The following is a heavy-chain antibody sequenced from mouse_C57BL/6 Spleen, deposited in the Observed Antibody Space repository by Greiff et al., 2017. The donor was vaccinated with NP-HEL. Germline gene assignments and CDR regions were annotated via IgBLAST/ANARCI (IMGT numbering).Heavy chain of an antibody. CDR1: GYAFSSSW. Sequence: LQQSGPELVKPGASVKISCKASGYAFSSSWMNWVKQRPGKGLEWIGRIYPGDGDTNYNGKFKGKATLTADKSSSTAYMQLSSLTSEDSAVYFCARGTTAPAWFAYWGQGTLVTVSA. V-gene: IGHV1-82*01. D-gene: IGHD1-2*01. CDR2: IYPGDGDT. J-gene: IGHJ3*01. CDR3: ARGTTAPAWFAY.